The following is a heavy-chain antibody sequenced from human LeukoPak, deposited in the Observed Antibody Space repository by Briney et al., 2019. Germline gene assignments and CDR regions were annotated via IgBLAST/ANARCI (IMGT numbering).Heavy chain of an antibody. CDR1: GGTFSSYA. D-gene: IGHD4-11*01. CDR3: ARAFFGDYSNYYFDY. V-gene: IGHV1-69*05. J-gene: IGHJ4*02. Sequence: SVKVSCKASGGTFSSYAISWVRQAPGQGLEWMGGFIPIFGTANYAQKFQGRVTITTDESTSTAYMELSSLRSEDTAVYYCARAFFGDYSNYYFDYWGQGTLVTVSS. CDR2: FIPIFGTA.